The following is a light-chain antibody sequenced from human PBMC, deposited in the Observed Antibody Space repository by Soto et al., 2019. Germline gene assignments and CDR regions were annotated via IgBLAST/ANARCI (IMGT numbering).Light chain of an antibody. CDR3: QQYNNWPLIT. J-gene: IGKJ5*01. CDR1: QSIGLA. CDR2: DAS. V-gene: IGKV3-15*01. Sequence: EIVLTQSPATLSLSPWERATLSCRASQSIGLAIAWYQHKPGQAPRLLIFDASQRATGVPARFSGGGSGTEFTLTISGLQSEDFAVYYCQQYNNWPLITFGQGTRLEIK.